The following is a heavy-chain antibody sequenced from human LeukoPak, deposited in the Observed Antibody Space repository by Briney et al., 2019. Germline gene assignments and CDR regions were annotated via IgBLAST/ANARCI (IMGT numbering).Heavy chain of an antibody. J-gene: IGHJ5*02. CDR2: ISGSGGST. D-gene: IGHD4-23*01. V-gene: IGHV3-23*01. CDR1: GFTFDDYA. CDR3: AKRSATVVTHNWFDP. Sequence: GRSLRLSCAASGFTFDDYAMSWVRQAPGKGLEWVSAISGSGGSTYYADSVKGRFTISRDNSKNTLYLQMNSLRAEDTAVYYCAKRSATVVTHNWFDPWGQGTLVTVSS.